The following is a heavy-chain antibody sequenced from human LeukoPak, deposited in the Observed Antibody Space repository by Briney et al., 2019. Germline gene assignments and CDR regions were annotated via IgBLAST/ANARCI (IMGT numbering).Heavy chain of an antibody. D-gene: IGHD4-17*01. V-gene: IGHV4-30-2*01. CDR2: IYHSGST. CDR3: ARCKGRGDYSFDY. J-gene: IGHJ4*02. Sequence: SQTLSLTCAVSGGSISSGGYSWSWIRQPPGKGLEWIGYIYHSGSTYYNPSLKSRVTISVDRSKNQFSLKLSSVTAADTAVYYCARCKGRGDYSFDYWAREPWSPSPQ. CDR1: GGSISSGGYS.